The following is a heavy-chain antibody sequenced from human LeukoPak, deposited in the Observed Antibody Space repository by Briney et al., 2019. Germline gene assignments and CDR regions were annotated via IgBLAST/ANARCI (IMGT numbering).Heavy chain of an antibody. CDR1: EFTFSAYW. J-gene: IGHJ4*02. Sequence: QPGGSLRLSCAASEFTFSAYWMHWVRQVPGKGLVWVSRINGDGSSTSYADSVKGRFTISRDNAKNTLYLQMNSLRAEDTAMYYCARDGSYYGPDYWGQGALVTVSS. CDR2: INGDGSST. CDR3: ARDGSYYGPDY. V-gene: IGHV3-74*01. D-gene: IGHD3-10*01.